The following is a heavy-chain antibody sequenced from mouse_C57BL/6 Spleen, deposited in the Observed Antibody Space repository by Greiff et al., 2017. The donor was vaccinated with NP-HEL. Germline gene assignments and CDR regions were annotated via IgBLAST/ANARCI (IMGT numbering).Heavy chain of an antibody. D-gene: IGHD1-1*01. CDR1: GFTFSSYG. Sequence: EVQGVESGGDLVKPGGSLKLSCAASGFTFSSYGMSWVRQTPDKRLEWVATISSGGSYTYYPDSVKGRFTISRDNAKNTLYLQMSSLKSEDTAMYYCARHGAYGSSWDWYFDVWGTGTTVTVSS. CDR2: ISSGGSYT. CDR3: ARHGAYGSSWDWYFDV. J-gene: IGHJ1*03. V-gene: IGHV5-6*01.